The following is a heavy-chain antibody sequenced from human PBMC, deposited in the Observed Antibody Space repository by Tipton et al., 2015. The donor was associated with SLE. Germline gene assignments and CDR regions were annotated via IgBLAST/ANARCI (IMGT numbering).Heavy chain of an antibody. J-gene: IGHJ4*02. CDR1: GFTFSSYG. D-gene: IGHD6-13*01. Sequence: SLRLSCAASGFTFSSYGMHWVRQAPGKGLEWVAVIWYDGSNKYYADSVKGRFTISRDNSKHTLYLQMNSLRAEDTAVYYCAGHSSSWYGVDYWGQGTLVTVSS. CDR2: IWYDGSNK. CDR3: AGHSSSWYGVDY. V-gene: IGHV3-33*01.